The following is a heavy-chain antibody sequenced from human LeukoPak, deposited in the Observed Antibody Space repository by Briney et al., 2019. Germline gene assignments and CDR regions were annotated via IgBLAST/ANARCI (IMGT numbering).Heavy chain of an antibody. CDR3: RSQQNLGDRRAGNAFDI. D-gene: IGHD3-10*01. J-gene: IGHJ3*02. CDR1: GGSISDYY. Sequence: SETLSLTCAVSGGSISDYYWTWIRQPPGKELEWIGYIYNSGSTNYNPSLKGRVTISVDMSKYQFSLKLSSVTAADTAMYYCRSQQNLGDRRAGNAFDIWGQGQMVTVPS. V-gene: IGHV4-59*08. CDR2: IYNSGST.